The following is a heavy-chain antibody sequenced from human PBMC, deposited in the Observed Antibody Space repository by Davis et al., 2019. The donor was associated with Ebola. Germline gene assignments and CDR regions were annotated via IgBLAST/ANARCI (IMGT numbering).Heavy chain of an antibody. CDR1: GFTFSSYW. V-gene: IGHV3-7*01. D-gene: IGHD6-19*01. CDR3: AKDDGAVAGGYYYYYGMDV. Sequence: GGSLRLSCAASGFTFSSYWMRWVRQAPGKGLEWVANIKQDGSEKHYVDSVKGRFTISRDNAKNSLYLQMNSLRAEDTAVYYCAKDDGAVAGGYYYYYGMDVWGQGTTVTVSS. J-gene: IGHJ6*02. CDR2: IKQDGSEK.